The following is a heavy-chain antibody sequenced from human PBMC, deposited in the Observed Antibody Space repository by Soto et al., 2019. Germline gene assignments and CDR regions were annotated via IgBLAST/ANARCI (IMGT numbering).Heavy chain of an antibody. D-gene: IGHD3-10*01. CDR1: GFTFDDYA. CDR2: ISWNSGSI. J-gene: IGHJ6*02. V-gene: IGHV3-9*01. CDR3: AKDIGGGKRKNYYYGMDV. Sequence: PGGSLRLSCAASGFTFDDYAMHWVRQAPGKCLEWVSGISWNSGSIGYADSVKGRFTISRDNAKNSLYLQMNSLRAEDTALYYCAKDIGGGKRKNYYYGMDVWGQGTRVTVSS.